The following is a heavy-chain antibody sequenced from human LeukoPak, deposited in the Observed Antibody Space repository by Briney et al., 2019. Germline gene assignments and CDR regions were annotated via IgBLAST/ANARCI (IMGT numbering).Heavy chain of an antibody. CDR3: ARGKGYFDY. J-gene: IGHJ4*02. V-gene: IGHV4-59*01. CDR1: GGSISSYY. Sequence: TSETLSLTCTVSGGSISSYYWSWIRQPPGKGLEWIGYISYSGSTNYNPSLKSRVIISVDTSKNQFSLNLKSVTAADTAVYYCARGKGYFDYWGQGTLVTV. CDR2: ISYSGST.